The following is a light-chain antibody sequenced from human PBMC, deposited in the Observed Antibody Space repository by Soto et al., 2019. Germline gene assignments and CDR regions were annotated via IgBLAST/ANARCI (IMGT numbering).Light chain of an antibody. J-gene: IGKJ1*01. CDR2: GAS. CDR3: QRYGSSRPWT. CDR1: QSVTSNY. Sequence: EIVLTQSPGTLSLSPGERATLSCRVSQSVTSNYIAWYQQKPGQAPRLLIYGASSRATGIPGRFSGSGSGTDFTLTISRLEPADFAVYYCQRYGSSRPWTFGQGTKVDIK. V-gene: IGKV3-20*01.